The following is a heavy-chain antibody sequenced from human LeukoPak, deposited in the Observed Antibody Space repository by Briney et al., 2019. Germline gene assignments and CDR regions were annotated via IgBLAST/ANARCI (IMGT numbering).Heavy chain of an antibody. D-gene: IGHD2-2*01. CDR3: SKDTCSSTTCQTNAFDI. Sequence: WIRQPPGKGLEWVSGISWNSGNIGYADSVKGRFTISRDNAKNSLYLQMNSLRADDMALYYCSKDTCSSTTCQTNAFDIWGQGTMVTVSS. V-gene: IGHV3-9*03. CDR2: ISWNSGNI. J-gene: IGHJ3*02.